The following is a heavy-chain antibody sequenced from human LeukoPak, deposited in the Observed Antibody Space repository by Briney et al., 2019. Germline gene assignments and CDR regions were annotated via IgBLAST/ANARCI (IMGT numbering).Heavy chain of an antibody. J-gene: IGHJ4*02. Sequence: PGGSLRLSCAASGFPFSSYGMHWVRQAPGKGLEWVAVISYDGSNKYYADSVKGRFTISRDNSKNTLYLQMNSLRAEDTAVYYCAKDQHDYGDYSYFDYWGQETLVTVSS. V-gene: IGHV3-30*18. CDR2: ISYDGSNK. CDR3: AKDQHDYGDYSYFDY. CDR1: GFPFSSYG. D-gene: IGHD4-17*01.